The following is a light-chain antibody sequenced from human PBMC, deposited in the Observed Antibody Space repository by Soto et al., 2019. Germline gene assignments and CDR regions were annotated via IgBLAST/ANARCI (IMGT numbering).Light chain of an antibody. J-gene: IGKJ5*01. CDR2: AAS. CDR1: QSISSY. V-gene: IGKV1-39*01. CDR3: QQSYSTPRT. Sequence: DIQMTQSPSSLSASVGDRVTITCRTSQSISSYLNWYQQKPGKAPKLLIYAASSLQSGVPSRFSGSASRTDFTLTISSLQPEDFATYYCQQSYSTPRTFGPGTRLEIK.